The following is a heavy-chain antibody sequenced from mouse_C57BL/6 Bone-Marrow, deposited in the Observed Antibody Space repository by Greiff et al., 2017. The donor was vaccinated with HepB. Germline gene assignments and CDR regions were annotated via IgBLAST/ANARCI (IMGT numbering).Heavy chain of an antibody. V-gene: IGHV5-12*01. Sequence: DVHLVESGGGLVQPGGSLKLSCAASGFTFSDYYMYWVRQTPEKRLEWVAYISNGGGSTYYPDTVKGRFTISRDNAKNTLYLQMSRLKSEDTAMYYCARHHRFAYWGQGTLVTVSA. CDR3: ARHHRFAY. CDR2: ISNGGGST. J-gene: IGHJ3*01. CDR1: GFTFSDYY.